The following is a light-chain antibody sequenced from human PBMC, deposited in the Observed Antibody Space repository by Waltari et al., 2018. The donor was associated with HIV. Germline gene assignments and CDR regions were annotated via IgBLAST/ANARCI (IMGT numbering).Light chain of an antibody. CDR1: KLGQKF. V-gene: IGLV3-1*01. CDR2: PDT. J-gene: IGLJ2*01. Sequence: SYGLTQPPSVSVSPGQTVTISCSGDKLGQKFVSWYLQKAGQSPVLVIYPDTQRPSGIPDRFSASNSGGTANLTISGTQAADEGDYFCQAWDNTVVFGGGTKLTVL. CDR3: QAWDNTVV.